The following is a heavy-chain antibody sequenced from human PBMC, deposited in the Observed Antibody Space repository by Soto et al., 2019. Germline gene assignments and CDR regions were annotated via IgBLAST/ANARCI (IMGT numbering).Heavy chain of an antibody. D-gene: IGHD1-26*01. CDR1: GLTFSKYA. CDR2: ILHDGDKK. V-gene: IGHV3-30*03. CDR3: VRAPCGAPSCEGRDWFVP. J-gene: IGHJ5*02. Sequence: QMQLVESGGGVVQPGGSLRLSCAASGLTFSKYAMHWVRQAPGKGLEWVAAILHDGDKKRYADSVEGRFTISRDNSMHTLSLQTSGLRAEDSAVYYCVRAPCGAPSCEGRDWFVPWGQGTRVTVPS.